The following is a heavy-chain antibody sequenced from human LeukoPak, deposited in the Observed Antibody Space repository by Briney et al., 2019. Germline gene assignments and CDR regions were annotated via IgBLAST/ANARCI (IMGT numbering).Heavy chain of an antibody. D-gene: IGHD2-21*02. CDR1: GGXISSYY. CDR3: ARVCGGDCYPLGFDP. V-gene: IGHV4-59*01. CDR2: IYYSGST. Sequence: SETLSLTCTVSGGXISSYYWSWIRQPPGKGLEWIGYIYYSGSTNYNPSLKSRVTISVDTSKNKFSLKLRSVTAADTAVYYCARVCGGDCYPLGFDPWGQGTLVTVSS. J-gene: IGHJ5*02.